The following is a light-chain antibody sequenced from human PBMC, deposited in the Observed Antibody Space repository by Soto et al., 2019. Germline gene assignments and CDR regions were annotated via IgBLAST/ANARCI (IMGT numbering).Light chain of an antibody. Sequence: IGLTQSPGTLSLSPGERATLSCRASQSVSNNYLAWYQQKPGQTPRRLIYGASSRATGIPDRFSGSGSGTEFTLTISSLQSEDFAVYYCQQYNDWPRTFGQGSKVDIK. V-gene: IGKV3-20*01. CDR1: QSVSNNY. CDR2: GAS. CDR3: QQYNDWPRT. J-gene: IGKJ1*01.